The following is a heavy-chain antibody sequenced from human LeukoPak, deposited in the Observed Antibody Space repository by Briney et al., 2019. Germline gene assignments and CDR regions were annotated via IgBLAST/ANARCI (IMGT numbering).Heavy chain of an antibody. V-gene: IGHV3-48*03. CDR3: ARPYCSGGSCYPQSYYFDY. Sequence: GGSLRLSCAASGFTFSSYEMNWVRQAPGKGLEWVSYISSSGSTIYYADSVKGRFTISRDNAKNSLYLQMNGLRAEDTAVYYCARPYCSGGSCYPQSYYFDYWGQGTLVTVSS. CDR1: GFTFSSYE. J-gene: IGHJ4*02. CDR2: ISSSGSTI. D-gene: IGHD2-15*01.